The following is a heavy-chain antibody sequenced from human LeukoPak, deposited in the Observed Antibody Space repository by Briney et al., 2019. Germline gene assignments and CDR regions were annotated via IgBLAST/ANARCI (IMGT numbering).Heavy chain of an antibody. J-gene: IGHJ4*02. CDR2: ISSSGSTI. V-gene: IGHV3-11*04. CDR1: GFTFSDYY. CDR3: ASTPNGVAAIYFDY. Sequence: GGSLRLSCAASGFTFSDYYMSWIRQAPGKGLEWVSYISSSGSTIYYADSVKGRFTISRDNAKNTLYLQMNSLRAGDTAVYYCASTPNGVAAIYFDYWGQGTLVTVSS. D-gene: IGHD2-15*01.